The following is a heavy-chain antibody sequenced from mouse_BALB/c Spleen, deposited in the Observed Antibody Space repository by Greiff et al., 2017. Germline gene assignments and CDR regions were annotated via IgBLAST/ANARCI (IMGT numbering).Heavy chain of an antibody. CDR3: ARWVLYLMDY. J-gene: IGHJ4*01. Sequence: EVQRVESGPGLVKPSQSLSLTCTVTGYSITSDYAWNWIRQFPGNKLEWMGYISYSGSTSYNPSLKSRISITRDTSKNQFFLQLNSVTTEDTATYYCARWVLYLMDYWGQGTSVTVSS. D-gene: IGHD5-5*01. CDR2: ISYSGST. V-gene: IGHV3-2*02. CDR1: GYSITSDYA.